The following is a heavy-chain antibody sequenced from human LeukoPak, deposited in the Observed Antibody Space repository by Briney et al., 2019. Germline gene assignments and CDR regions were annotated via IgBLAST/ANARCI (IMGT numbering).Heavy chain of an antibody. CDR3: AGCGELLRIYGMDV. D-gene: IGHD3-10*01. J-gene: IGHJ6*04. CDR1: GVTFSSYA. CDR2: ISYDGSNK. Sequence: GGSLRLSCAASGVTFSSYAMHWVRQAPGKGLEWVAGISYDGSNKYYADSVKGRFTISRDNSKNTLYLQMNSLRAEDTAVYYCAGCGELLRIYGMDVWGKGTTVTVSS. V-gene: IGHV3-30*04.